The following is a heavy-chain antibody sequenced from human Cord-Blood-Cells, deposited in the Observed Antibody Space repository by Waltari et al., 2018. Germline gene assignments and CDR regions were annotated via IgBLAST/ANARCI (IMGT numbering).Heavy chain of an antibody. CDR3: AKDLPYSSGWYY. V-gene: IGHV3-23*01. CDR2: ISGSGGST. Sequence: EVQLLESGGGLVQPGGSLRLSCAASGFTFRSYAMRWVRQAPGKGLEWVSAISGSGGSTYYADSVKGRFTISRDNSKNTLYLQMNSLRAEDTAVYYCAKDLPYSSGWYYWGQGTLVTVSS. J-gene: IGHJ4*02. D-gene: IGHD6-19*01. CDR1: GFTFRSYA.